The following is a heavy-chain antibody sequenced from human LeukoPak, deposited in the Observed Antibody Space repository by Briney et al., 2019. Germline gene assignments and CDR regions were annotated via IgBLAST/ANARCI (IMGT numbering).Heavy chain of an antibody. J-gene: IGHJ4*01. Sequence: ASVNVSCKASVYTFTTYVLSWVRQAPGGGLEWLGWISIYDDNIKYTQSLQGRLTLTIDTSTSTAYMELRSLTPDDTAVYYCARDPNDYFDYWGQGTLVTVSS. CDR3: ARDPNDYFDY. CDR2: ISIYDDNI. CDR1: VYTFTTYV. V-gene: IGHV1-18*01.